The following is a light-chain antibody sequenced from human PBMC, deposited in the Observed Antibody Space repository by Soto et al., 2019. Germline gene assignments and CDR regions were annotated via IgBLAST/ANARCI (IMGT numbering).Light chain of an antibody. J-gene: IGKJ5*01. V-gene: IGKV3-11*01. CDR1: QSVDSY. CDR2: DVS. Sequence: EIVLTQSPVTLSLPPGERATLSCRASQSVDSYLAWYQQKAGQAPRLLIYDVSKRATGIPARFSGSGSGTDFTLTISSLEPGDFAVYYCQQRNDWQVTFGQGTRLEIK. CDR3: QQRNDWQVT.